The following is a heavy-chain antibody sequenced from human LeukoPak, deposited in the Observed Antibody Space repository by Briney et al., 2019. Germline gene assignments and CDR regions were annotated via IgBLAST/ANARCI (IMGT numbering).Heavy chain of an antibody. CDR2: INHSGST. D-gene: IGHD6-13*01. CDR1: GGSFSGYY. J-gene: IGHJ3*02. CDR3: ARGGHSSWYRHDAFDI. Sequence: SXTLSLTCAVYGGSFSGYYWSWIRQPPGKGLEWIGEINHSGSTNYNPSLKSRVTISVDTSKNQFSLKLSSVTAADTAVYYCARGGHSSWYRHDAFDIWGQGTMVTVSS. V-gene: IGHV4-34*01.